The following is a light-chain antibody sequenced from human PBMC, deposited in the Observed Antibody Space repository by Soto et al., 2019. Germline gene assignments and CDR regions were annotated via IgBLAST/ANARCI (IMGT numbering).Light chain of an antibody. CDR1: QSVSSY. J-gene: IGKJ4*01. CDR3: QHRKRWPPGAT. V-gene: IGKV3-11*01. CDR2: DAS. Sequence: EIVLTQSPATLSLSPGEGATLSCRASQSVSSYLAWYQQKPGQAPRLLIYDASNRATGIPARFSGSGSGTDFTLTISSLEPEDFALYFCQHRKRWPPGATFRGGTKIEI.